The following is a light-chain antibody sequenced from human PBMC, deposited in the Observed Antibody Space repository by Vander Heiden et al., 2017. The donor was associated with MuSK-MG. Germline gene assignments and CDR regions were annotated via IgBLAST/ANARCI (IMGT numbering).Light chain of an antibody. CDR1: QSISSY. J-gene: IGKJ2*01. Sequence: DIQMTQSPSSLSASVGDRVTITCRASQSISSYLNWYQQKPGKAPKLLIYAASSLQSGVRSRFSGSGSGTDFTLTISRLQPEDFATYYCQQSDSTSRTFGQGTKLXIK. V-gene: IGKV1-39*01. CDR2: AAS. CDR3: QQSDSTSRT.